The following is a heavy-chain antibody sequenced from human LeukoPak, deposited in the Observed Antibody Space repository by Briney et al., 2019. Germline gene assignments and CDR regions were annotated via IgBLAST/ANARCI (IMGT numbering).Heavy chain of an antibody. CDR2: IYSGGST. CDR1: GFTVSSNY. D-gene: IGHD6-19*01. CDR3: ARVIAVAGTNAFDI. J-gene: IGHJ3*02. Sequence: PGGSLRLSCAASGFTVSSNYMSWVRQAPGKGLEWVSVIYSGGSTYYADSVKGRFTISRDNSKNTLYLQMNSLRAEDTALYYCARVIAVAGTNAFDIWGQGTMVTVSS. V-gene: IGHV3-53*01.